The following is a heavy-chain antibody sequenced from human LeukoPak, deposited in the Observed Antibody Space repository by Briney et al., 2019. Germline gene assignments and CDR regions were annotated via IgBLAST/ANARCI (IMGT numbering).Heavy chain of an antibody. D-gene: IGHD4-23*01. V-gene: IGHV3-30*03. CDR1: GFTFSSYD. CDR3: ASALYGGNSYYFDY. Sequence: GGSLRLSCAASGFTFSSYDMHWVRQAPGEGLEWVAVISYDGSNKYCADSVKGRFTISRDNSKNPLYLQMNSLRAEDTAVYFCASALYGGNSYYFDYWGQGTLVTVSS. J-gene: IGHJ4*02. CDR2: ISYDGSNK.